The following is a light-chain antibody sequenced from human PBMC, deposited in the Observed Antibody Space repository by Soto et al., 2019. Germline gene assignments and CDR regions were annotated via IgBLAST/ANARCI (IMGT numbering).Light chain of an antibody. CDR3: SSYGGNYNVV. V-gene: IGLV2-11*01. CDR2: EVN. CDR1: SSDVGGYNR. J-gene: IGLJ2*01. Sequence: QSVLTQPRSVSGSPGQSVTISCTGSSSDVGGYNRVSWYQQSPGTAPKLMIYEVNNRPSGVPDRFSGSKSGNTASLTISGLQAEDEASYYCSSYGGNYNVVFGGGTKVTVL.